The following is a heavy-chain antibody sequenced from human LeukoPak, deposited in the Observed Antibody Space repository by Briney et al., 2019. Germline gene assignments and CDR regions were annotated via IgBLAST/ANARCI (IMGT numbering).Heavy chain of an antibody. J-gene: IGHJ4*02. V-gene: IGHV3-30*03. CDR2: ISYDGSNK. Sequence: GRSLRLSCAASGFTFSSYGMYWVRQAPGKGLEWVAVISYDGSNKYYADSVKGRFTISGDNSKNTLYLQMNSLRAEDAAVYYCAEGYCSSTSCPPFDYWGQGTLVTVSS. D-gene: IGHD2-2*01. CDR1: GFTFSSYG. CDR3: AEGYCSSTSCPPFDY.